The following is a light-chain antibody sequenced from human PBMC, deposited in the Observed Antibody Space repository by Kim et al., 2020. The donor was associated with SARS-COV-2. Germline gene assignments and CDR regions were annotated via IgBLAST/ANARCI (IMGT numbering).Light chain of an antibody. Sequence: IVLTQSPVTLSLSPGERATLSCRASQSVSSNDLAWYQQKPGQAPRLLIYATSSRATGIPDRFSGSGSGTEFTFTISKLQPEDVAVFYCQQYSGSLTFGGGTKVDIK. CDR3: QQYSGSLT. V-gene: IGKV3-20*01. CDR2: ATS. CDR1: QSVSSND. J-gene: IGKJ4*01.